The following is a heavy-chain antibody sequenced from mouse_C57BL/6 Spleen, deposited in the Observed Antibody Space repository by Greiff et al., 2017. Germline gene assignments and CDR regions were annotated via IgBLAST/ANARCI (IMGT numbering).Heavy chain of an antibody. D-gene: IGHD1-1*01. J-gene: IGHJ2*01. Sequence: VQLVESGPELVKPGASVKISCKASGYTFTDYYINWVKQRPGQGLEWIGWIFPGSGSTYYNEKFKGKATLTVDKSSSTAYMLLSSLTSEDSAVYFCASGVITTAPHFDYWGQGTTLTVSS. CDR1: GYTFTDYY. V-gene: IGHV1-75*01. CDR2: IFPGSGST. CDR3: ASGVITTAPHFDY.